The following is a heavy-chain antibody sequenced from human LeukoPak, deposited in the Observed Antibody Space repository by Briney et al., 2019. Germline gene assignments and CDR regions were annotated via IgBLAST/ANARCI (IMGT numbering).Heavy chain of an antibody. CDR2: IKQDGSEK. Sequence: GGSLRLSCAASGFTFSNYWMSWVRQAPGKGLEWVANIKQDGSEKYYVDSVKGRFTISRDNAKNSLYLQMNSLRADDTAVYYCASDRDYYDSTGYLLDYWGQGTLVTVSS. J-gene: IGHJ4*02. D-gene: IGHD3-22*01. V-gene: IGHV3-7*01. CDR1: GFTFSNYW. CDR3: ASDRDYYDSTGYLLDY.